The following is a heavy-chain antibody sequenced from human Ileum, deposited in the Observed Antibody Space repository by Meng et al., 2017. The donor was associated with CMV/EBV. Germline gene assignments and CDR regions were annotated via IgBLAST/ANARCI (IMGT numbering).Heavy chain of an antibody. CDR2: IHSSGNT. D-gene: IGHD3-10*01. CDR3: ARAAARGVPVDF. Sequence: QRQLQESGPGLVKPSETLSLPCTVFGASISRYYWTWIRQPAGKGLEFIGRIHSSGNTDYNPSLMSRVTMSIDTSKNQLSLNLNSVTAADTAVYYCARAAARGVPVDFWGQGMLVTVSS. V-gene: IGHV4-4*07. J-gene: IGHJ4*02. CDR1: GASISRYY.